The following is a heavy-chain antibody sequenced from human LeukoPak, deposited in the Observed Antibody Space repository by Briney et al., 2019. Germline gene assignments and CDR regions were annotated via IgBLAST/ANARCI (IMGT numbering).Heavy chain of an antibody. D-gene: IGHD3-10*01. CDR3: ARQFSYASGRGYMDV. CDR1: GDPITTTTYY. Sequence: SETLSLTCSVSGDPITTTTYYWDWIRQPPGKGLEWIGGIYYSGSTYYTPSLKSRVTISVDTSKNQFSLKLSSVTATDTAVYHCARQFSYASGRGYMDVWGQGTTVTVSS. V-gene: IGHV4-39*01. CDR2: IYYSGST. J-gene: IGHJ6*02.